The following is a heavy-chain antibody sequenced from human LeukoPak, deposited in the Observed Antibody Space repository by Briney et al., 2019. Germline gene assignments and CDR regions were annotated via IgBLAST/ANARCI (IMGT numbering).Heavy chain of an antibody. J-gene: IGHJ4*02. V-gene: IGHV3-23*01. CDR1: GFIFSTYG. CDR2: ISGSGGST. Sequence: GSLRLSCASSGFIFSTYGMHWVRQAPGKGLEWVSAISGSGGSTYYADSVKGRLTISRDNSKNTLYLQMNSLRAEDTAVYYCAKDYGDYWGQGTLVTVSS. D-gene: IGHD4-17*01. CDR3: AKDYGDY.